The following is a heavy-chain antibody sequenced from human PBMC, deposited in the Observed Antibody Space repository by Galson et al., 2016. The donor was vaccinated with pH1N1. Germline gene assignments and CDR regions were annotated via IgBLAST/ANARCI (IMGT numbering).Heavy chain of an antibody. V-gene: IGHV2-5*02. J-gene: IGHJ4*02. CDR3: AHSVYDYIWGNYRGNCFDY. Sequence: PALVKPTQTLTLTCTFSGFSLTTSGVGVGWIRQPPGKALEWLALIYWDDDKRYSSSLKSRLTITKDTSTNQVVLTMTNMDPVDAATYYCAHSVYDYIWGNYRGNCFDYWGQGTLVTVSS. CDR2: IYWDDDK. D-gene: IGHD3-16*02. CDR1: GFSLTTSGVG.